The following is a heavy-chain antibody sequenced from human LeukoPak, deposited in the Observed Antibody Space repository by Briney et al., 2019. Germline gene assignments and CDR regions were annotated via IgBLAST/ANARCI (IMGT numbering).Heavy chain of an antibody. CDR3: ARLQGIAAAGRYNWFDP. D-gene: IGHD6-13*01. CDR2: IYTSGST. CDR1: CGSISSYY. Sequence: PSETLSLTCSVSCGSISSYYGSWIRQPPGKALEFIGYIYTSGSTNYNPSLKSRVTISVDTSKNQFSLKLRSVTAADTDVYSCARLQGIAAAGRYNWFDPWGQGTLVTVSS. J-gene: IGHJ5*02. V-gene: IGHV4-4*09.